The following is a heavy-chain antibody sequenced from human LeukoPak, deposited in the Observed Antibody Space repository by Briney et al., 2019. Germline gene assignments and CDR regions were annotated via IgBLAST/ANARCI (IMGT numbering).Heavy chain of an antibody. Sequence: ASVKVSCKASGYTFTGSYIHWVRQAPGQGLEWMGWISAYNGNTNYAQKLQGRVTMTTDTSTSTAYMELRSLRSDDTAVYYCTRTAAGTESNWFDPWGQGTLVTVSS. J-gene: IGHJ5*02. D-gene: IGHD6-13*01. CDR2: ISAYNGNT. V-gene: IGHV1-18*04. CDR3: TRTAAGTESNWFDP. CDR1: GYTFTGSY.